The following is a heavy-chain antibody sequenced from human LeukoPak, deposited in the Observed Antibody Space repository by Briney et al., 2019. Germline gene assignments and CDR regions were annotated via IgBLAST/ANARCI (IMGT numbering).Heavy chain of an antibody. J-gene: IGHJ4*02. CDR1: GFTFSRSA. CDR2: IIGNGQQR. D-gene: IGHD3-22*01. Sequence: GGSLRLSCSVSGFTFSRSAMTWVRQLPGKGLEWVSTIIGNGQQRYYGDSVKGRFSVSRDNSKNTLYLQMDSLRADDSALYYCAKDGNYLDSSGFFIPFDHWCQGTLVTVSS. CDR3: AKDGNYLDSSGFFIPFDH. V-gene: IGHV3-23*01.